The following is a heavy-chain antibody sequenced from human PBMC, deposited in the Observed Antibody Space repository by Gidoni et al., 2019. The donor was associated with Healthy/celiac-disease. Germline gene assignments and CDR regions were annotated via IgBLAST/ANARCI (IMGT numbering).Heavy chain of an antibody. Sequence: QVQLVQSGAEVKKPGSSVKVSCKASGGTFSSYAISWVRQAPGQGLEWMGGIIPIFGTANYAQKFQGRVTITADKSTSTAYMELSSLRSEDTAVYYCAREVGYYDILTGTGYYYYGMDVWGQGTTVTVSS. CDR3: AREVGYYDILTGTGYYYYGMDV. D-gene: IGHD3-9*01. V-gene: IGHV1-69*06. J-gene: IGHJ6*02. CDR2: IIPIFGTA. CDR1: GGTFSSYA.